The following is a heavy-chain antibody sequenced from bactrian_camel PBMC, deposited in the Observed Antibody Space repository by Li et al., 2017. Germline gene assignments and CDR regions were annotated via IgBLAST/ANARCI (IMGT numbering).Heavy chain of an antibody. D-gene: IGHD1*01. J-gene: IGHJ6*01. CDR2: IGRDGGNP. Sequence: QVQLVESGGGSVQAGGSLRLSCAASGFTFSNTAMSWVRKAPGKELERVSTIGRDGGNPRYSDSVKGRFTISRDNAKNTLYLGMNSLKPEDTAMYYCAAAGYGQKNVRWTDFSGWGQGTQVTVS. CDR1: GFTFSNTA. V-gene: IGHV3S7*01. CDR3: AAAGYGQKNVRWTDFSG.